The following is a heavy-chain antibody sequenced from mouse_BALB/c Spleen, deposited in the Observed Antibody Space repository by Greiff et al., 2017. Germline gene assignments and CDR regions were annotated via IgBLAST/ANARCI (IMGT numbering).Heavy chain of an antibody. CDR2: ISSGGGST. J-gene: IGHJ4*01. CDR3: ARGDMGYYYAMDY. V-gene: IGHV5-12-1*01. Sequence: EVQGVESGGGLVKPGGSLKLSCAASGFAFSSYDMSWVRQTPEKRLEWVAYISSGGGSTYYPDTVKGRFTISRDNAKNTLYLQMSSLKSEDTAMYYCARGDMGYYYAMDYWGQGTSVTVSS. D-gene: IGHD3-1*01. CDR1: GFAFSSYD.